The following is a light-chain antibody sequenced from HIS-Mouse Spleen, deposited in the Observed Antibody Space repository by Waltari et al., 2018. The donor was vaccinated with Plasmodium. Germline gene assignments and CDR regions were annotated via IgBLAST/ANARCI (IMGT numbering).Light chain of an antibody. CDR2: EES. CDR1: ALPKNY. CDR3: YSTDSSGNHRV. Sequence: SYELTQPPSVSVSPGQTARITCSGDALPKNYAYWYQQKSGQAPVLVLYEESKRPSGIPERFSGSSSGTMATLTISGAQVEDEADYYCYSTDSSGNHRVFGGGTKLTVL. V-gene: IGLV3-10*01. J-gene: IGLJ3*02.